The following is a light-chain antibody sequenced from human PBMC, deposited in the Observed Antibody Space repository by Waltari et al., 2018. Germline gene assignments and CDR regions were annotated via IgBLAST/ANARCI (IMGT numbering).Light chain of an antibody. CDR2: RGD. V-gene: IGLV1-47*01. Sequence: QSVLTQPPSASGTPGQTVTIPCSGSSSNIGNNYVFCFQHLPGTAPKLLIYRGDQRPSGVPDRFSGSKSGTSASLAISGLRSEDEGDYYCATWDNSLSSPWVFGGGTKVTVL. CDR1: SSNIGNNY. CDR3: ATWDNSLSSPWV. J-gene: IGLJ3*02.